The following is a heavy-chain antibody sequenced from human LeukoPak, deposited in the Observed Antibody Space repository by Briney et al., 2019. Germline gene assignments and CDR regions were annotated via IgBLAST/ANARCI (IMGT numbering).Heavy chain of an antibody. V-gene: IGHV3-23*01. Sequence: AVTLSCPACGRAFSRYAMNELRQPAGKELAGVATINDARSTFYIDSLKGRCTIHRDNSRHKVYLQMANLRADDPAVRYLSDYGVAGVRNNFFWGQRALVSASS. J-gene: IGHJ4*02. CDR2: INDARST. CDR1: GRAFSRYA. CDR3: SDYGVAGVRNNFF. D-gene: IGHD3-16*01.